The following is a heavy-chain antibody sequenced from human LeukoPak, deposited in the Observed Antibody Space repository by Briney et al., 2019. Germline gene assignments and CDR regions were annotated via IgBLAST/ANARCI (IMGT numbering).Heavy chain of an antibody. CDR3: ARGSNSVAY. J-gene: IGHJ4*02. V-gene: IGHV4-34*01. CDR2: INHDGTT. D-gene: IGHD4-23*01. CDR1: GGSFSDSY. Sequence: SETLSLTCAVYGGSFSDSYWSWIRQPPGEGLEWIGEINHDGTTNYNPSLKSRVTILVDTSKNQFSLNLSSVTAADTAVYYCARGSNSVAYWGQGTLVTVSP.